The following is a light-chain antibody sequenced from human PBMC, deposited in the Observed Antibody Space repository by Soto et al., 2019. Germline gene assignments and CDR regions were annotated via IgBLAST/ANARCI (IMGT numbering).Light chain of an antibody. Sequence: IQLTQSPSSLSASVGDRVTITCRASQAIINYLVWYQQKPGKAPQLLIYGASTLQSGVPSRFSGSGSGTHFTLTVSSLQPEDFATYYCQQLFIYPPTFGPGTKVDI. CDR3: QQLFIYPPT. CDR1: QAIINY. J-gene: IGKJ3*01. V-gene: IGKV1-9*01. CDR2: GAS.